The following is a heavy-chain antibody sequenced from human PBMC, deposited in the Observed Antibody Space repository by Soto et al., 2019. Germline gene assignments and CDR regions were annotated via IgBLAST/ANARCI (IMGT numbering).Heavy chain of an antibody. D-gene: IGHD2-2*01. CDR1: GYTFTSYG. CDR2: ISAYNGNT. Sequence: QVQLVQSGAEVKKPGASVKVSCKASGYTFTSYGISWVRQAPGQGHEWMGWISAYNGNTNYAQKLQGRVTMTTDTSTSTAYMELRSLRSGDTAVYYRARGSQSLYQLLGEEGDRSSSGSPPPLDDWGQGTMVTVAS. CDR3: ARGSQSLYQLLGEEGDRSSSGSPPPLDD. V-gene: IGHV1-18*04. J-gene: IGHJ4*02.